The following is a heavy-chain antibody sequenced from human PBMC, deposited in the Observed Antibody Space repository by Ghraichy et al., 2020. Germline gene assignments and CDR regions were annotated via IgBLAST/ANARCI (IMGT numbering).Heavy chain of an antibody. V-gene: IGHV4-59*01. Sequence: SETLSLTCTVSGGSISSYYWSWIRQPPGKGLEWIGYIYYSGSTNYNPSLKSRVTISVDTSKNQFSLKLSSVTAADTAVYYCAGSSSSLDYWGQGTLVTVSS. D-gene: IGHD6-6*01. CDR1: GGSISSYY. CDR3: AGSSSSLDY. CDR2: IYYSGST. J-gene: IGHJ4*02.